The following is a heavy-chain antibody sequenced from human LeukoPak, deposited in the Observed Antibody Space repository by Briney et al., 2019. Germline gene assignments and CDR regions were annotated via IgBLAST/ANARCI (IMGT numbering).Heavy chain of an antibody. D-gene: IGHD3-22*01. V-gene: IGHV4-4*07. J-gene: IGHJ5*02. CDR1: GGSISSYY. CDR3: ARGSTYYYDSSGYLNWFDP. CDR2: IYTSRST. Sequence: PSETLSPTCTVSGGSISSYYWSWIRQPAGKGLEWIGRIYTSRSTNYNPSLKSRVTMSVDTSKNQFSLKLSSVTAADTAVYYCARGSTYYYDSSGYLNWFDPWGQGTLVTVSS.